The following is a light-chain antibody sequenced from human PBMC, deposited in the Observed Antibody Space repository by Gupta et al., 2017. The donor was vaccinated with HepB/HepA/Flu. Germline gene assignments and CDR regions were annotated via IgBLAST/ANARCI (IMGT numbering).Light chain of an antibody. J-gene: IGKJ3*01. CDR1: RSLMFSNGFHY. Sequence: DIVTTQSPLSLSVTPGEPASISCRSSRSLMFSNGFHYLDWYLQKPGQSPQLLIYLVSNRASGVPDRFSGTGSGTEFTLKISRVEAEDVGVYYCMQALEFPLTFGPGTRVEI. CDR3: MQALEFPLT. CDR2: LVS. V-gene: IGKV2-28*01.